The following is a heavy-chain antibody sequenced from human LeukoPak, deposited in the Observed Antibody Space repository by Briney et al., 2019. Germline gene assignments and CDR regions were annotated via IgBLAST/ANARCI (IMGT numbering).Heavy chain of an antibody. Sequence: GGSLRLSCAASGFTFSSYWMHWVRQAPGKGLEWVSSISDIGTHIFYADSVEGRFTISRDNARNSLYLRMSSLRAEDTAVYYCAKNLYMPAPDTGPTYDGFDIWGQGTMVTVSS. D-gene: IGHD6-13*01. J-gene: IGHJ3*02. V-gene: IGHV3-21*01. CDR3: AKNLYMPAPDTGPTYDGFDI. CDR2: ISDIGTHI. CDR1: GFTFSSYW.